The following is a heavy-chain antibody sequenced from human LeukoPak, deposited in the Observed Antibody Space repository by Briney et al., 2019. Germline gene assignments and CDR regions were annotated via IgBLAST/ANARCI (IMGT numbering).Heavy chain of an antibody. V-gene: IGHV3-7*03. CDR2: INHNGNVN. CDR1: VSTFSSYW. J-gene: IGHJ6*02. Sequence: GVSLRLSWAASVSTFSSYWMNWARKAPWKGLEWVASINHNGNVNYYVDSVKGRFTISRDNAKNSLYLQMSNLRAVGTAVYFCARAGGLDVWGQGATVTVSS. CDR3: ARAGGLDV.